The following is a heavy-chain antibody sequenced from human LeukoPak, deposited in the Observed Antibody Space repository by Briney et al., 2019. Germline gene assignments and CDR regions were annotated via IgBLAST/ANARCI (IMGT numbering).Heavy chain of an antibody. V-gene: IGHV3-48*04. CDR3: ARLSWAMTTVTTGFDY. J-gene: IGHJ4*02. CDR1: GFTFSTYW. CDR2: ISSSGSTI. D-gene: IGHD4-17*01. Sequence: GALRLSCAASGFTFSTYWMSWVRQAPGKGLEWVSYISSSGSTIYYADSVKGRFTISRDNAKNSLYLQMNSLRAEDTAVYYCARLSWAMTTVTTGFDYWGQGTLVTVSS.